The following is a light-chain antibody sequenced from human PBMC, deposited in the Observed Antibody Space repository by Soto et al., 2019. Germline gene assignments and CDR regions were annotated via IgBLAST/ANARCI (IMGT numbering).Light chain of an antibody. J-gene: IGKJ1*01. CDR1: QSVSIL. Sequence: IVLTQSTGTLSLSPGERATLSCRASQSVSILLAWYQQKPGQAPRLLIYGASSRATGIPDRFSGSGSGTDFTLTIRRLEPEDFAVYYCQQYGSSYPWTFGQGTKVDIK. CDR2: GAS. CDR3: QQYGSSYPWT. V-gene: IGKV3-20*01.